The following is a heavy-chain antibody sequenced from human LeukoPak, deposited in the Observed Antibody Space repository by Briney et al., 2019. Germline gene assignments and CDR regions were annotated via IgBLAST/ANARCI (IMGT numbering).Heavy chain of an antibody. CDR2: INPNSGGT. CDR1: GYTLTGYY. D-gene: IGHD3-3*01. J-gene: IGHJ4*02. Sequence: VASVKVSCKASGYTLTGYYMHWVRQAPGQGLEWMGWINPNSGGTNYAQKFQGRVTMTRDTSISTAYMELSRLGSDDTAVYYCARDGASGYLADYWGQGTLVTVPS. V-gene: IGHV1-2*02. CDR3: ARDGASGYLADY.